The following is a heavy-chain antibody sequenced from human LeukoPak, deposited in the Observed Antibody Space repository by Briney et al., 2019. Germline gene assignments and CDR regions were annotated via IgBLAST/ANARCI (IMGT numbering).Heavy chain of an antibody. D-gene: IGHD3-10*01. CDR3: ARRVGSGSYYSTFDY. CDR1: GGSISSSNW. J-gene: IGHJ4*02. Sequence: SETLSLTCAVSGGSISSSNWWSWVRQPPGKGLEWIGEIYHSGSTNYNPSLKSRVTISVDKSKNQFSLKLSSVTAADTAVYYCARRVGSGSYYSTFDYWGQATLVTVSS. V-gene: IGHV4-4*02. CDR2: IYHSGST.